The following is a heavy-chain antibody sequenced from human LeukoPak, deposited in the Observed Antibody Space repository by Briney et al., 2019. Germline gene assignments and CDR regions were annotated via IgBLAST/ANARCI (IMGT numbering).Heavy chain of an antibody. V-gene: IGHV1-69*10. CDR3: ARRSDTGVVPHHSYYCFDV. CDR1: GGTFSTYE. Sequence: SVKVSCKASGGTFSTYEINWVRQAPGQGLEWVGRIIPVLNIANYAHRFQGRVTITADKSTNTAYMELSGLRSEDTATYYCARRSDTGVVPHHSYYCFDVWGQGTAVAVS. J-gene: IGHJ6*02. CDR2: IIPVLNIA. D-gene: IGHD5-18*01.